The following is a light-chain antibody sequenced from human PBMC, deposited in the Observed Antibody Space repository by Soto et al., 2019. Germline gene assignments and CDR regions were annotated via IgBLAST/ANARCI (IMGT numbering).Light chain of an antibody. V-gene: IGKV1-5*01. CDR3: QQCYMGWT. CDR2: DAS. J-gene: IGKJ1*01. Sequence: DIQMTPSPSTLSASLGDRVTITCRASQSIGRFLAWYQHPPGKAPKLLIYDASTLESGVPSRLSGTGSGTEFTFSITSLQPEDFGTYYCQQCYMGWTFGQGTKVDIK. CDR1: QSIGRF.